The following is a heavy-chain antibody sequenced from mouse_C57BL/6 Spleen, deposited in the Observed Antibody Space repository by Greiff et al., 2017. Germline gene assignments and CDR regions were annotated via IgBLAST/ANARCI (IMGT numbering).Heavy chain of an antibody. D-gene: IGHD2-4*01. Sequence: VQLQQPGTELVKPGASVKLSCKASGYTFTSYWMHWVKQRPGQGLEWIGNINPSNGGTNYNEKFKSKATLTVDKSSSTAYMQLSSLTAEDSAVYYCARREGYDYAWFAYWGQGTLVTVSA. J-gene: IGHJ3*01. CDR3: ARREGYDYAWFAY. V-gene: IGHV1-53*01. CDR1: GYTFTSYW. CDR2: INPSNGGT.